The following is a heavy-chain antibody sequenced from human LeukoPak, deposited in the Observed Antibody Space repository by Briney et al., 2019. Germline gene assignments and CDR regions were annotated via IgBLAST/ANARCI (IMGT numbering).Heavy chain of an antibody. D-gene: IGHD3-10*01. CDR1: GGSIGSYY. J-gene: IGHJ5*02. V-gene: IGHV4-59*12. CDR3: ARDYYGSGSYFNP. CDR2: ISNIGST. Sequence: KTSETLSLTCTVSGGSIGSYYWSWIRQPPGKELEWIGYISNIGSTNYNPSLKSRVTISVDRSKNQFSLKLNSVTAADTAVYFCARDYYGSGSYFNPWGQGTLVTVSS.